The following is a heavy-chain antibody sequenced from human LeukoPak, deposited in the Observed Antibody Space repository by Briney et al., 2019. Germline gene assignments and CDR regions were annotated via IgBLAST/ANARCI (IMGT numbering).Heavy chain of an antibody. CDR2: IHYSGSA. D-gene: IGHD3-9*01. Sequence: SETLSLTCTVSGGSISSSIYYWGWIRQPPGKGLEWIGSIHYSGSAYYNPSLKSRVIISVDTSKNQFSLKLSSVTAADTAVYYCARSDILTGYYSGNTNNFDYWGQGTLVTVSA. V-gene: IGHV4-39*07. CDR3: ARSDILTGYYSGNTNNFDY. J-gene: IGHJ4*02. CDR1: GGSISSSIYY.